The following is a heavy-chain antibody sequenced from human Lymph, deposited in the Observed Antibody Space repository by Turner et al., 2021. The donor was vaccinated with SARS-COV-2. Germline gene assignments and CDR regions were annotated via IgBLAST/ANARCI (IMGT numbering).Heavy chain of an antibody. Sequence: QVQLQASGPGLVQPSETLSLTCTVSGGSISASYWSWIRQPPGKGLEWIGYIYYSGSTNYNPSLKSRVTISVDTSKNQFSLKLSSVTAADTAVYYCARDRTSYGDYWAGYYYGMDVWGQGTTVTVSS. D-gene: IGHD4-17*01. CDR3: ARDRTSYGDYWAGYYYGMDV. CDR1: GGSISASY. V-gene: IGHV4-59*01. J-gene: IGHJ6*02. CDR2: IYYSGST.